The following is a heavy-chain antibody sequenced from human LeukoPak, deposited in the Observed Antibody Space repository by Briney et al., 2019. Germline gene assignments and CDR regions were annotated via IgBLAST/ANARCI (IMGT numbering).Heavy chain of an antibody. D-gene: IGHD3-22*01. CDR3: ARSSLYYDNSDYSHY. Sequence: ASVKVSCKASGGTFSSYAISWVRQAPGQGLEWMGGIIPIFGTANYAQKFQGRVTITADESTSTAYMELSSLRSEDTAVYYCARSSLYYDNSDYSHYWGQGTLVTVSS. CDR1: GGTFSSYA. V-gene: IGHV1-69*13. J-gene: IGHJ4*02. CDR2: IIPIFGTA.